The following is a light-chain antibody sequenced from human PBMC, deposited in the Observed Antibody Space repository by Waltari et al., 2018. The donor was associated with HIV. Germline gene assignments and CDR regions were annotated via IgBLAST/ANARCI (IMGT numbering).Light chain of an antibody. Sequence: QSVLTQPPSASGTPGQRVTISCSGNNSNIGTNTVNWYHQLPGTAPKLLIFSNNQRPSGYPDRSAGSKSGTPASLAISGLQSEDESVYYCAAWDDSLNCLLFGGGTKLTVL. V-gene: IGLV1-44*01. J-gene: IGLJ2*01. CDR1: NSNIGTNT. CDR2: SNN. CDR3: AAWDDSLNCLL.